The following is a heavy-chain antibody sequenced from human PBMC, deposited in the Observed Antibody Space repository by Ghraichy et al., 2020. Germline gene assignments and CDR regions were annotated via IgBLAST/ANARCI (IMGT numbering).Heavy chain of an antibody. CDR3: ASRYGSTGGWNDY. D-gene: IGHD5-18*01. J-gene: IGHJ4*02. CDR2: IYYSGNT. Sequence: SQTLSLTCTVSGGSISNSHYYWGWIRQTPGKGLEWIGNIYYSGNTYYSPSLKSRLTISVDTSKNQFSLKVNSVTAADTAVYYCASRYGSTGGWNDYWGQGTLFTVSS. CDR1: GGSISNSHYY. V-gene: IGHV4-39*01.